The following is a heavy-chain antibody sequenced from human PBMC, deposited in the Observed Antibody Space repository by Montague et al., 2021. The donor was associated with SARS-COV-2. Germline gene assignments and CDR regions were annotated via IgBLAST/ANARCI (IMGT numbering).Heavy chain of an antibody. J-gene: IGHJ3*02. CDR1: GGSISSDSWC. CDR3: ARVKWELSVGNVFDI. Sequence: SETLSLTCTVSGGSISSDSWCWAWKRPPQGQGLQWIVCIHHSGNTISNPSLKSRVSMSVAKSQNPFSLKLSPVTAADTAMYYCARVKWELSVGNVFDIWGQGTRVTVSS. V-gene: IGHV4-39*01. D-gene: IGHD1-26*01. CDR2: IHHSGNT.